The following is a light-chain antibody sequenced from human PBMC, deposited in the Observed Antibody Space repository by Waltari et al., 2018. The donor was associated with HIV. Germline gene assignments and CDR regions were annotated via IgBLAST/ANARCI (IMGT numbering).Light chain of an antibody. Sequence: EVVLKQSPAPLSLSHGERATLACRASDNISRYLDWYQQRPGQAPRLLIYDAVNRAAGIPGRFSGSGSGTDFTLTISSLEPEDFAVYYCQQRINWLSFGGGTKVETK. J-gene: IGKJ4*01. V-gene: IGKV3-11*01. CDR1: DNISRY. CDR2: DAV. CDR3: QQRINWLS.